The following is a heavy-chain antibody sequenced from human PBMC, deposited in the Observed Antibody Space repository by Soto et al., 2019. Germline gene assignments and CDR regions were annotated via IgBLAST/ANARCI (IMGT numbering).Heavy chain of an antibody. Sequence: EVQLVQAGAEVKKAGESLKISCKGSGYSFTDYWIGWVRQMPGKGLEWMGIIYPRDSDTRYSPSFQGQVTIAADRSITTAYLQWSSLKPSDTALYYWPRSYQSAAGRYNWFDPWGQGTLVTVSS. D-gene: IGHD3-10*01. J-gene: IGHJ5*02. CDR2: IYPRDSDT. CDR3: PRSYQSAAGRYNWFDP. V-gene: IGHV5-51*03. CDR1: GYSFTDYW.